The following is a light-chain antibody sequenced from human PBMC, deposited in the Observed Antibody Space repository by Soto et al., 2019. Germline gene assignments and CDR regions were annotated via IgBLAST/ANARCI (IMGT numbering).Light chain of an antibody. CDR2: EVS. Sequence: QSVLTQPPSASGSPGQSVTISCTGTSSDVGDYNYVSWYQQHPGKAPKLMIYEVSKRPSGVPDRFSGSKSGNTASLTVSGIQAEDEADYYCSSYAGSNFWVFGGGTKLTVL. CDR1: SSDVGDYNY. J-gene: IGLJ3*02. CDR3: SSYAGSNFWV. V-gene: IGLV2-8*01.